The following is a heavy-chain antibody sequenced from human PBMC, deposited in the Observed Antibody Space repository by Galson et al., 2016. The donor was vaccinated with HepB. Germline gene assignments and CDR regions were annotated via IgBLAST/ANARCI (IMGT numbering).Heavy chain of an antibody. CDR3: AHGPYNFWTKASCFDF. CDR1: GFSLSSSGVG. V-gene: IGHV2-5*01. D-gene: IGHD3-3*01. CDR2: IYWNDET. J-gene: IGHJ3*01. Sequence: PALVKPTQTLTLTCSFSGFSLSSSGVGVSWVRQSPGKALEWLALIYWNDETRYISSLHSRLTITKDTSKNEVVLTLTNVDPADTATYYCAHGPYNFWTKASCFDFWGQGIMVTVSS.